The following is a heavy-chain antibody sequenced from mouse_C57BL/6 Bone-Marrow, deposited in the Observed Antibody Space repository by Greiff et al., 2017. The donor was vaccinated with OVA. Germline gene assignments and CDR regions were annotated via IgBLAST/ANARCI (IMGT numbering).Heavy chain of an antibody. CDR2: INPGSGGT. D-gene: IGHD1-1*01. Sequence: VKVVESGAELVRPGTSVKVSCKASGYAFTNYLIECVKQRPGQGLEWIGVINPGSGGTNYNEKFKGKATLTADKSSSTAYMQLSSLTSEDSAVYFCARRIVARYWYFDVWGTGTTVTVSS. J-gene: IGHJ1*03. V-gene: IGHV1-54*01. CDR3: ARRIVARYWYFDV. CDR1: GYAFTNYL.